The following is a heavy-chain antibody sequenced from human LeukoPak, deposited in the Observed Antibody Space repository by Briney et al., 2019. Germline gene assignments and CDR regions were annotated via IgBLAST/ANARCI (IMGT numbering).Heavy chain of an antibody. Sequence: GGSLRLSCVASGFTFSDYYMTWIRQTPGKGLEWLSYISGRSYSMYYADSVKGRFTISRDNSNNSLYLQLNFLRVEDTAIYYCARGKRSYDSWGQGTLVTVSS. J-gene: IGHJ4*02. CDR3: ARGKRSYDS. V-gene: IGHV3-11*01. CDR2: ISGRSYSM. CDR1: GFTFSDYY.